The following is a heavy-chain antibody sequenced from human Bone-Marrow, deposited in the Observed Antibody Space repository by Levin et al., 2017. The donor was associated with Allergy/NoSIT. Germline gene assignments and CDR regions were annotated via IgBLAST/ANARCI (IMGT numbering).Heavy chain of an antibody. V-gene: IGHV3-30*18. Sequence: LSLTCAASGFPFSSYGMHWVRQAPGKGLEWVAVISYDGSNKFYTDSVKGRLTVSRDNSKNTLFLQMNSLRAEDTAVYYCAKDYCNSTSCYLFENWGQGTLVTVSS. CDR2: ISYDGSNK. D-gene: IGHD2-2*01. J-gene: IGHJ4*02. CDR1: GFPFSSYG. CDR3: AKDYCNSTSCYLFEN.